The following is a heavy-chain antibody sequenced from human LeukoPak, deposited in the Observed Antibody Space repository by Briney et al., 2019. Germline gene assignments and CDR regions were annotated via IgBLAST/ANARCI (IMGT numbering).Heavy chain of an antibody. D-gene: IGHD1-20*01. V-gene: IGHV1-2*02. CDR3: ARERYNWNYYYYYMDV. CDR1: GYTFTGYY. CDR2: VNPNSGGT. J-gene: IGHJ6*03. Sequence: ASVKVSCKASGYTFTGYYMHWVRQGPGQGLEWMGWVNPNSGGTNYAQKFQGRVTITRNTSISTAYMELSSLRSEDTAVYYCARERYNWNYYYYYMDVWGKGTTVTVSS.